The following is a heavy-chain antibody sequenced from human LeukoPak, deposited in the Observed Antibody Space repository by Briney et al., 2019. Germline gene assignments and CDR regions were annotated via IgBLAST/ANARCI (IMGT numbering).Heavy chain of an antibody. Sequence: ASVTVSFKASGYTFPSYDINWVRQATGQGLEWMGWMNPNSGNTGYAQKFQGRVTMTRNTSISTAYMELSSLRSEDMSVYYCARERVIAFDIWGQGTMGIVSS. CDR2: MNPNSGNT. V-gene: IGHV1-8*01. D-gene: IGHD3-16*02. J-gene: IGHJ3*02. CDR1: GYTFPSYD. CDR3: ARERVIAFDI.